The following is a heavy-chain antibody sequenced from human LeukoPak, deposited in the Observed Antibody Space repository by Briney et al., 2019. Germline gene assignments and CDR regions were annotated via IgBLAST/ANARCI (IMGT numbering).Heavy chain of an antibody. CDR2: IYHSGST. D-gene: IGHD4-23*01. J-gene: IGHJ3*02. CDR3: ATLTGGDDAFDI. Sequence: PSGTLSLTCAVSGGSISSSNWWSWVRQPPGKGLEWIGEIYHSGSTNYNPSLKSRVTISADKSKNQFSLKLSSVTAADTAVYYCATLTGGDDAFDIWGQGTMVTVSS. CDR1: GGSISSSNW. V-gene: IGHV4-4*02.